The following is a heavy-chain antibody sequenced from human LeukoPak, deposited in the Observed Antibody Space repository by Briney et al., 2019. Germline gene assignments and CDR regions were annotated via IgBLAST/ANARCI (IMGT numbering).Heavy chain of an antibody. CDR3: ARTESTTIAFDI. CDR1: GGSISSYY. Sequence: SETLSLTCTVSGGSISSYYWSWIRQPPGKGLEWIGYIYYSGSTNYNPSLKSRVTISVDTSKNQFSLKLSSVTAADTAVCYCARTESTTIAFDIWGQGTMVTVSS. D-gene: IGHD4-11*01. V-gene: IGHV4-59*01. J-gene: IGHJ3*02. CDR2: IYYSGST.